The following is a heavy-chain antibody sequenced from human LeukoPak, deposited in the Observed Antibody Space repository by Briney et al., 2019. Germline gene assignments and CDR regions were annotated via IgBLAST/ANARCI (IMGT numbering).Heavy chain of an antibody. Sequence: GGSLRLSCEVSGFIFSSYWMSWVRQAPGKGLEWVSGISDSGGTTYYVDSVKGRFTISRDNSKNTLYLQINSLRAEDMALYYCAKSSDGSTSFDQWGQGTLVTVSS. D-gene: IGHD2-2*01. V-gene: IGHV3-23*01. CDR2: ISDSGGTT. J-gene: IGHJ4*02. CDR3: AKSSDGSTSFDQ. CDR1: GFIFSSYW.